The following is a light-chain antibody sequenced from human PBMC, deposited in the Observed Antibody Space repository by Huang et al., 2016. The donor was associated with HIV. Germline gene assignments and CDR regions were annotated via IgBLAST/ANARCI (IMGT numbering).Light chain of an antibody. CDR3: MQATHWPPT. CDR2: KVS. J-gene: IGKJ1*01. Sequence: DVWMTQSPLSLPVALGQPASISCRSSQSLVHSDGSAYLSWFQQRPGQSPRRLSYKVSNRESGVPDRFSGSVSGTDFTLKISKVGADDVGIYYCMQATHWPPTFGPGTKVEIK. CDR1: QSLVHSDGSAY. V-gene: IGKV2-30*02.